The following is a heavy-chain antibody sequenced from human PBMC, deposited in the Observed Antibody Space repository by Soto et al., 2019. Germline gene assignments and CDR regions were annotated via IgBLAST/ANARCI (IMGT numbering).Heavy chain of an antibody. CDR1: GFTFGSRA. CDR3: ASGSKDSYPGSRIFDF. Sequence: EVQLLESGGDLVQPGGSLRLSCVASGFTFGSRAMSWVRQAPGEGLGWVSTITDTGGDTKYADSVRGRFTISRDNSKNTLYLQMSSLRAEDSAVYYCASGSKDSYPGSRIFDFWGRGTLVTVSS. D-gene: IGHD3-10*01. CDR2: ITDTGGDT. V-gene: IGHV3-23*01. J-gene: IGHJ4*02.